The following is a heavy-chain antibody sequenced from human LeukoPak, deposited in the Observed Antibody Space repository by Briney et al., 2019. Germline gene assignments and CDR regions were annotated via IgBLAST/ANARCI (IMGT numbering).Heavy chain of an antibody. CDR2: IIPIFGTA. D-gene: IGHD5-24*01. CDR1: GGTFSSYA. J-gene: IGHJ3*02. V-gene: IGHV1-69*01. Sequence: SVKVSCKVSGGTFSSYAISWVRQAPRQGLEWMGGIIPIFGTANYAQKFQGRVTITADESTSTAYMELSSLRSEDTAVYYCARGLRDGYNDDAFDIWGQGTMVTVSS. CDR3: ARGLRDGYNDDAFDI.